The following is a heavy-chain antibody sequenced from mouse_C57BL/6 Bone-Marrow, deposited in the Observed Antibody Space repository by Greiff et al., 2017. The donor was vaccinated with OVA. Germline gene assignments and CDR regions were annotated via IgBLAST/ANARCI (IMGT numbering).Heavy chain of an antibody. J-gene: IGHJ4*01. D-gene: IGHD2-4*01. CDR2: IFPGSGST. CDR3: AREEYDYDEAYYYAMDY. V-gene: IGHV1-75*01. CDR1: GYTFTDYY. Sequence: QVQLQQSGPELVKPGASVKISCKASGYTFTDYYINWVKQRPGQGLEWIGWIFPGSGSTYYNEKFKGKATLTVDKSSSTAYMLLSSLTSEDSAVYFCAREEYDYDEAYYYAMDYWGQGTSVTVSS.